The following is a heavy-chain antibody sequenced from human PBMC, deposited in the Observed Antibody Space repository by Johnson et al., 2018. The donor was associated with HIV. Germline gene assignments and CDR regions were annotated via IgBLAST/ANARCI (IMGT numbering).Heavy chain of an antibody. D-gene: IGHD5-18*01. CDR1: GFSFKDYY. CDR2: ISSSGTIK. J-gene: IGHJ3*01. V-gene: IGHV3-11*04. CDR3: ARESTAWGVDYVGYGLDV. Sequence: VQLVESGGGLVKPGGSLRLSCATSGFSFKDYYMNWVRQTPGKGLEWVSHISSSGTIKYYADSVKGRFTVSRDNAKKSLYLEMTSLRVEETAVYYSARESTAWGVDYVGYGLDVWGRGTKVAVSS.